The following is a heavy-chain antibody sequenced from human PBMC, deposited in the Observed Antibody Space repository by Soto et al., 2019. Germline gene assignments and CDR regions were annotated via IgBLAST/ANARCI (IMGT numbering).Heavy chain of an antibody. D-gene: IGHD1-26*01. V-gene: IGHV4-31*02. CDR3: ALALGPTTGLDY. J-gene: IGHJ4*02. CDR1: GASTVSHYH. CDR2: IFNSGTT. Sequence: PSETLSLTCSVSGASTVSHYHWTWIRQPPGKGLEWMGYIFNSGTTFYNPSLTSRLSISMDTSGNHFSLEVRSVTAADTAVYYCALALGPTTGLDYWGQGALVTVSS.